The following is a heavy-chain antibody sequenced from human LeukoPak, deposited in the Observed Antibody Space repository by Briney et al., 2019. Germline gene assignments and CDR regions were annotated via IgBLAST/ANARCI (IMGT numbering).Heavy chain of an antibody. Sequence: SETLSLTCTVSGGSISSSSYYWGWIRQPPGKGLEWIGSIYYSGSTYYNPSLKSRVTISVDTSKNQFSLKLSSVTAADTAVYYCARRSGSYYDWFDPWGQGTLVTVSP. CDR1: GGSISSSSYY. J-gene: IGHJ5*02. D-gene: IGHD1-26*01. CDR2: IYYSGST. V-gene: IGHV4-39*01. CDR3: ARRSGSYYDWFDP.